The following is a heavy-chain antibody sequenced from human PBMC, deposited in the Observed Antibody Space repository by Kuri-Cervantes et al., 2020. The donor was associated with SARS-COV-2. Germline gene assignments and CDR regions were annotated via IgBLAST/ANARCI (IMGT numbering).Heavy chain of an antibody. D-gene: IGHD3-10*01. V-gene: IGHV4-34*01. CDR2: INHSGST. CDR3: ASRLWFGEADAYDI. Sequence: SQTLSLTCAVYGGSFSGYYWSWIRQPPGKGLEWIGEINHSGSTYYNPSLKSRVTISVDTSKNQFSLKLSPVTAADTAVYYCASRLWFGEADAYDIWGQG. CDR1: GGSFSGYY. J-gene: IGHJ3*02.